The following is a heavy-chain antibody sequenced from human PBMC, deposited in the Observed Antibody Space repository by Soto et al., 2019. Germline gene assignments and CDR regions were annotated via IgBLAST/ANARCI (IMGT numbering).Heavy chain of an antibody. CDR2: ISAYNGNT. J-gene: IGHJ2*01. CDR1: GYTFTKYS. CDR3: AREGAYYDSSGYHF. V-gene: IGHV1-18*01. Sequence: ASVKVSCKASGYTFTKYSITWVRQAPGQGLEWMGWISAYNGNTKYAQNLQGRVTMTTDTSTSTAYMELRSLRSDDSAVYYCAREGAYYDSSGYHFWGR. D-gene: IGHD3-22*01.